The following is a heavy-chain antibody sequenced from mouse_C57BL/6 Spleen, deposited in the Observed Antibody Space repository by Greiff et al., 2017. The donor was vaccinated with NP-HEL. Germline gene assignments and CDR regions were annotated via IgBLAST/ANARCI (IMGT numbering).Heavy chain of an antibody. J-gene: IGHJ2*01. V-gene: IGHV1-80*01. CDR2: IYPGDGDT. CDR1: GYAFSSYW. CDR3: ARSSSNPYFDY. Sequence: VQLQQSGAELVKPGASVKISCKASGYAFSSYWMNWVKQRPGKGLEWIGQIYPGDGDTNYNGKFKGKATLTADKSSSTAYMHLSSLTSEDSAVYFCARSSSNPYFDYWGQGTTLTVSS. D-gene: IGHD2-5*01.